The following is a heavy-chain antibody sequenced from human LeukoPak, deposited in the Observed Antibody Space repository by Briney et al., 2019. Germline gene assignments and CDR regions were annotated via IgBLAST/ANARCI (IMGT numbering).Heavy chain of an antibody. D-gene: IGHD5-12*01. J-gene: IGHJ4*02. V-gene: IGHV4-61*02. CDR1: GVSISRGSHY. CDR3: ARDASYDGDY. Sequence: PSQTLSLTCTVSGVSISRGSHYWSWIRQPAGKGLEWIGRIHTIGNTNYSPSLWRRVTISVDTSKNQFSLKLSSVTAADTAVYYCARDASYDGDYWGQGTLVTVSS. CDR2: IHTIGNT.